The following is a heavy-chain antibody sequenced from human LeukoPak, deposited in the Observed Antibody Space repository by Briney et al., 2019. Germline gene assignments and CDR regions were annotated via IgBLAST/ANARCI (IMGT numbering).Heavy chain of an antibody. V-gene: IGHV4-31*03. CDR3: ARDSGIAARPFDY. D-gene: IGHD6-6*01. CDR2: IYHSGST. J-gene: IGHJ4*02. Sequence: SETLSLTCTASGGSISSGGYYWSWIRQHPGKGLEWIGYIYHSGSTYYNPSLKSRVTISVDRSKNQFSLKLSSVTAADTAVYYCARDSGIAARPFDYWGQGTLVTVSS. CDR1: GGSISSGGYY.